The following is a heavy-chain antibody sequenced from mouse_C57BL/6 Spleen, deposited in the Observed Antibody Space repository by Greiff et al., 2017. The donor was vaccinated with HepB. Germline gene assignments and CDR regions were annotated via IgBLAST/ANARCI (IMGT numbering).Heavy chain of an antibody. CDR2: ISYDGSN. V-gene: IGHV3-6*01. Sequence: EVKLQESGPGLVKPSQSLSLTCSVTGYSITSGYYWNWIRQFPGNKLEWMGYISYDGSNNYNPSLKNRISITRDTSKNQFFLKLNSVTTEDTATYYCARGIYYDYFDYWGQGTTLTVSS. CDR3: ARGIYYDYFDY. CDR1: GYSITSGYY. J-gene: IGHJ2*01. D-gene: IGHD2-4*01.